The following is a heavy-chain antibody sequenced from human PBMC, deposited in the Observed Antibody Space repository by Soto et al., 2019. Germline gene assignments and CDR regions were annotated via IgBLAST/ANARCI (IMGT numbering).Heavy chain of an antibody. CDR3: ARHSRYCSSTSCYLPNWFDP. D-gene: IGHD2-2*01. CDR1: GGSIRSRSHY. J-gene: IGHJ5*02. Sequence: TSETKSLSCSVSGGSIRSRSHYWGWTRHPPGKGLEWIGSIYYSGSTYYKPSLKSRVTISVDTSKNQFSPKLSSVTAADTAVYYCARHSRYCSSTSCYLPNWFDPWGQGTLVTVSS. CDR2: IYYSGST. V-gene: IGHV4-39*01.